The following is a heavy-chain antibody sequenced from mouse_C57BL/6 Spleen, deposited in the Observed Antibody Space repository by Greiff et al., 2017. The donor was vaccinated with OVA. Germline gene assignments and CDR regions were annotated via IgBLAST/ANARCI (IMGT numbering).Heavy chain of an antibody. J-gene: IGHJ2*01. CDR3: ARRAHPPHGSPDYFDY. D-gene: IGHD3-1*01. V-gene: IGHV5-17*01. Sequence: DVMLVESGGGLVKPGGSLKLSCAASGFTFSDYGMNWVRQAPEKGLEWVAYISSGSSTIYYADTVKGRFTMSIDNAKITMVLQMTSLRSEDTAMYYCARRAHPPHGSPDYFDYWGQGTTLTVSS. CDR1: GFTFSDYG. CDR2: ISSGSSTI.